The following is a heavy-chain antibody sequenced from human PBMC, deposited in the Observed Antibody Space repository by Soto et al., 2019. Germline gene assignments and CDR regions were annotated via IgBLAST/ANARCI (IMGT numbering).Heavy chain of an antibody. CDR1: GFTFSSYS. D-gene: IGHD5-18*01. V-gene: IGHV3-48*02. Sequence: GGSLRLSCAASGFTFSSYSMNCVRQAPGKGLEWVSYISSSSSTIYYADSVKGRFTISRDNAKNSLYMKMNSLREEETAVYYCARDEIQLWSRRGAFDIWGQGTMVTVSS. CDR3: ARDEIQLWSRRGAFDI. J-gene: IGHJ3*02. CDR2: ISSSSSTI.